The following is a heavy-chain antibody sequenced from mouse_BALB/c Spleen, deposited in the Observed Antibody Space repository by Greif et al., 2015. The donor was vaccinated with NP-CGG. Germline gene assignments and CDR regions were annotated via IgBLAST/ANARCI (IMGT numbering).Heavy chain of an antibody. CDR1: GFTFTDYY. V-gene: IGHV7-3*02. CDR3: ARDTATVYFDY. J-gene: IGHJ2*01. D-gene: IGHD1-1*01. Sequence: EVKLVESGGGLVQPGGSLRLSCATSGFTFTDYYMSWVRQPPGKALEWLGFIRNKANGYTTEYSASVKGRFTISRDNSQSILYLQMNTLRAEDSATYYYARDTATVYFDYWGQGTTLTVSS. CDR2: IRNKANGYTT.